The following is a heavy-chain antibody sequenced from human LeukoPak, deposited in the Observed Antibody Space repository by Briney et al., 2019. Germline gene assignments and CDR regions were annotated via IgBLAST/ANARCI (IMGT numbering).Heavy chain of an antibody. V-gene: IGHV4-38-2*02. CDR2: IYHSGST. CDR1: GYSISSGYY. Sequence: SETLSLTCTVSGYSISSGYYWGWIRQPPGKGLEWIGSIYHSGSTYYNPSLKSRVTISVDTSKNRFSLKLSSVTAADTAVYYCARADLMITFGGVIVIGAFDIWGQGTMVTVSS. CDR3: ARADLMITFGGVIVIGAFDI. D-gene: IGHD3-16*02. J-gene: IGHJ3*02.